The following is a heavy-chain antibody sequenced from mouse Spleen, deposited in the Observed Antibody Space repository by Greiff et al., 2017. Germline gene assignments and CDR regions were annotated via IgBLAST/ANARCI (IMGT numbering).Heavy chain of an antibody. CDR1: GFTFSSYG. V-gene: IGHV5-6*01. CDR3: ASQIYYYGSSYIYYAMDY. D-gene: IGHD1-1*01. CDR2: ISSGGSYT. Sequence: EVKLMESGGDLVKPGGSLKLSCAASGFTFSSYGMSWVRQTPDKRLEWVATISSGGSYTYYPDSVKGRFTISRDNAKNTLYLQMSSLKSEDTAMYYCASQIYYYGSSYIYYAMDYWGQGTSVTVSS. J-gene: IGHJ4*01.